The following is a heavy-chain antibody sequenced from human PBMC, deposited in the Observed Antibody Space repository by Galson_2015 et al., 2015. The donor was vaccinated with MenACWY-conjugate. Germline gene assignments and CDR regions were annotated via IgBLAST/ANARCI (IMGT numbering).Heavy chain of an antibody. CDR1: GFTFSRYW. J-gene: IGHJ5*02. CDR2: IKGDGTNT. CDR3: TRDHYDSSGFYYGVNWFDP. Sequence: SLRLSCAASGFTFSRYWMHWVRQAPGKGLVWVARIKGDGTNTSYADSVKGRFSTSRDNAKNTLYLQMNSLRAEDTAIYFCTRDHYDSSGFYYGVNWFDPWGQGTLVTVSS. V-gene: IGHV3-74*01. D-gene: IGHD3-22*01.